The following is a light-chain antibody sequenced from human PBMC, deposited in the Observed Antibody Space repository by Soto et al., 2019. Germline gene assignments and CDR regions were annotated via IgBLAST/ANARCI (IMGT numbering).Light chain of an antibody. CDR2: KAS. Sequence: DIQMTQSPSTLSASVGDRVTITCRASQSVSFWLAWYQQKPGKVPKLLIYKASNLESGVPSRFSGGGFGTEFTLTISSLQPDDFATYYCQQYNTYWTFGQGTKVEIK. CDR1: QSVSFW. J-gene: IGKJ1*01. V-gene: IGKV1-5*03. CDR3: QQYNTYWT.